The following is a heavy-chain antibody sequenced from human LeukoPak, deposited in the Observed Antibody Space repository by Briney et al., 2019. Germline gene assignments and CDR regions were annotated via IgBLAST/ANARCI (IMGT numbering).Heavy chain of an antibody. CDR1: GYTFTGYY. J-gene: IGHJ4*02. V-gene: IGHV1-2*02. CDR3: ARAVSSGWYGGYFDY. CDR2: INPNSGGT. D-gene: IGHD6-19*01. Sequence: SVKVSCKASGYTFTGYYMHWVRQAPGQGLEWMGWINPNSGGTNYAQKFQGRVTMTRDTSISTAYMELSRLRSDDTAVYYCARAVSSGWYGGYFDYWGQGTPVTVSS.